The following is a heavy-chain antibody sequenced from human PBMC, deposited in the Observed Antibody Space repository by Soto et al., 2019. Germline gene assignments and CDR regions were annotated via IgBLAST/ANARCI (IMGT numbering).Heavy chain of an antibody. J-gene: IGHJ4*02. CDR1: GVSISSGGYS. V-gene: IGHV4-30-2*01. CDR3: ASVPAT. Sequence: QLQLQESGSGLVKPSQTLSLTCAVSGVSISSGGYSWSWIRQPPGKGLEWIGYIYQSGSMYYNLSLKSRVTVSVDNFENKFAMKLSSVTAEDTAVYYCASVPATWRQATMATVSS. CDR2: IYQSGSM.